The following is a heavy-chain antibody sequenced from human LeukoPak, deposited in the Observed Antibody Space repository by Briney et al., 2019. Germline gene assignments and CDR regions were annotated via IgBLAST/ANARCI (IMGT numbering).Heavy chain of an antibody. V-gene: IGHV1-69*06. Sequence: ASVKVSCKASGGTFSSYAISWVRQAPGQGLEWMGGIIPIFGTANYAQKFQGRVTITADKSTSTAYMELSSLRSDDTAVYYCARVGDSSGPNAFDIWGQGTMVTVSS. D-gene: IGHD3-22*01. CDR1: GGTFSSYA. CDR3: ARVGDSSGPNAFDI. J-gene: IGHJ3*02. CDR2: IIPIFGTA.